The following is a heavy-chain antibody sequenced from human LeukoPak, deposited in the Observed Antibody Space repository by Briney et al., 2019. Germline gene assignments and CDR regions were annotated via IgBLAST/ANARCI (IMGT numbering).Heavy chain of an antibody. D-gene: IGHD3-22*01. CDR1: AASISNYY. V-gene: IGHV4-4*09. CDR2: ISTSGST. CDR3: ASPRSGYRYTFDY. Sequence: SETLSLTCAVSAASISNYYWSWIRQAPGKGLEWIGYISTSGSTNYNPSLKSRVPISLDTSKNRFSLNLNFVTAADTAVYYCASPRSGYRYTFDYWGQGALVTVSS. J-gene: IGHJ4*02.